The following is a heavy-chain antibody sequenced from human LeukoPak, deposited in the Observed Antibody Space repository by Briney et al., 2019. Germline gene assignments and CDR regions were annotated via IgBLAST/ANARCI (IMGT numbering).Heavy chain of an antibody. CDR3: ARDGLLSYGYTLFGGLDY. CDR1: GFTFSSYG. V-gene: IGHV3-33*01. CDR2: IWYDGSNK. J-gene: IGHJ4*02. D-gene: IGHD5-18*01. Sequence: GRSLRLSCAASGFTFSSYGMHWVRQAPGKGLEWVAVIWYDGSNKYYADSVKGRFTISRDNSKNTLYLQMNSLRAEDTAVYYCARDGLLSYGYTLFGGLDYWGQGTLVTVSS.